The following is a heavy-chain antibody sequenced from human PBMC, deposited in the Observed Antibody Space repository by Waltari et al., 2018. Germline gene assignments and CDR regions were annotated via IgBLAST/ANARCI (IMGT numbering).Heavy chain of an antibody. CDR2: IIPILGIA. CDR1: GGTFSSYT. D-gene: IGHD2-2*01. V-gene: IGHV1-69*08. Sequence: QVQLVQSGAEVKKPGSSVKVSCKASGGTFSSYTISWVRQAPGQGLEWMGRIIPILGIANDAQKFQGRVTITADKSTSTAYMELSSLRSEDTAVYYCARDGLGYCSSTSCSDYWGQGTLVTVSS. CDR3: ARDGLGYCSSTSCSDY. J-gene: IGHJ4*02.